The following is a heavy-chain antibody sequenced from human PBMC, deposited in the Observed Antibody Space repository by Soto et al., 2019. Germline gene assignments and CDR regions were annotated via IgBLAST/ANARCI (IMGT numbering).Heavy chain of an antibody. Sequence: GGSLRLSCAASGFTFSSYSMNWVRQAPGKGLEWVSSISSSSSYIYYADSVKGRFTISRDNAKNSLYLQMNSLRAEDTAVYYCARAVSYDILTGYSFDYWGQGTLVTVSS. D-gene: IGHD3-9*01. CDR3: ARAVSYDILTGYSFDY. CDR2: ISSSSSYI. CDR1: GFTFSSYS. V-gene: IGHV3-21*01. J-gene: IGHJ4*02.